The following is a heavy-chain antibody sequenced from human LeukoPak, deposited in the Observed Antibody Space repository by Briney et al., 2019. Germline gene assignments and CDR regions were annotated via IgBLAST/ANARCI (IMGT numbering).Heavy chain of an antibody. D-gene: IGHD2-15*01. V-gene: IGHV1-2*02. Sequence: ASVKVSCKASGYTFTGYYMHWVRQAPGQGLEWMGWINPNSGGTNYAQKFQGRVTMTRDTSISTAYMELSRLRSDDTAVYYCARDGPPYCSGGSCYVDYWGQGTLVTVSS. CDR1: GYTFTGYY. J-gene: IGHJ4*02. CDR2: INPNSGGT. CDR3: ARDGPPYCSGGSCYVDY.